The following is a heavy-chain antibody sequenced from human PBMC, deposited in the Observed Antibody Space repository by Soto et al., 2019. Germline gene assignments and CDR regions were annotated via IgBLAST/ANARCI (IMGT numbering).Heavy chain of an antibody. CDR1: GFTFSSYS. D-gene: IGHD2-15*01. CDR2: ISSSSSYI. Sequence: EVQLVESGGGLVKPGGSLRLSCAASGFTFSSYSMNWVRQAPGKGLEWVSSISSSSSYIYYADSVKGRFTISRDNAKNSLYLQMNSLRAEETAVYYCARDGDLGYCSGGSCYEGWQDYWGQGTLVTVSS. CDR3: ARDGDLGYCSGGSCYEGWQDY. V-gene: IGHV3-21*01. J-gene: IGHJ4*02.